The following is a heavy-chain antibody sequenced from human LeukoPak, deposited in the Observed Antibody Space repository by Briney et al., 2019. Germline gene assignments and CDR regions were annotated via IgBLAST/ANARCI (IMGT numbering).Heavy chain of an antibody. CDR2: IRYDGSNK. D-gene: IGHD3-3*01. J-gene: IGHJ4*02. CDR3: AKGTYYDFSSPFDY. V-gene: IGHV3-30*02. CDR1: GFTFSSYG. Sequence: PGGSLRLSCAASGFTFSSYGMHWVRQAPGKGLEWVAFIRYDGSNKYYADSVKGRFTISRDNSKNTLYLQMNSLRAEDTAVYYCAKGTYYDFSSPFDYWGQGTLVTVSS.